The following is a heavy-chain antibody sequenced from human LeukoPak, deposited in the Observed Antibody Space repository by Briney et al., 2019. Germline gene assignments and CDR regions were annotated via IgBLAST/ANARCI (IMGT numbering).Heavy chain of an antibody. CDR2: IYYSGST. Sequence: SETLSLTCTVSGGSISSYYWSWIRQPPGKGLEWIGYIYYSGSTNYNPSLKSRVTISVDTSKNQFSLKLSSVTAADTAVYYCARDRGQQLAPYNWFDPWGQGTLVTVSS. V-gene: IGHV4-59*01. CDR1: GGSISSYY. CDR3: ARDRGQQLAPYNWFDP. J-gene: IGHJ5*02. D-gene: IGHD6-13*01.